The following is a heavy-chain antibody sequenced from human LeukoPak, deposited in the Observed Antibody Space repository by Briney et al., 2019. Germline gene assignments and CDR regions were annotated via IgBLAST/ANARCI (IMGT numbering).Heavy chain of an antibody. CDR3: AREVSDGTGDYFDY. J-gene: IGHJ4*02. Sequence: SQTLSLTCTVSGSISSGSYYWSWIRQPPGKGLEWIGYIYYSGSTNYNPSLKSRVTISVGTSKNQFSLKLSSVTAADTAVYYCAREVSDGTGDYFDYWGQGTLVTVSS. V-gene: IGHV4-61*01. CDR1: GSISSGSYY. CDR2: IYYSGST. D-gene: IGHD1-14*01.